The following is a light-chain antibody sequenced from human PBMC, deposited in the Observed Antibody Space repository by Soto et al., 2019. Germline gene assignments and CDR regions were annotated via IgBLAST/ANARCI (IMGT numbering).Light chain of an antibody. CDR3: MQSTEIPNT. CDR2: EVS. V-gene: IGKV2D-29*01. CDR1: QSLLNSDGETY. Sequence: DIVMTQTPLSLSVTPGQPASMSCRSSQSLLNSDGETYLHWYVQKAGQPPQLLIYEVSNRFSGVSDRFSGRASGTDFRLTISRVEAEDIGIYYCMQSTEIPNTFGQGTRLETK. J-gene: IGKJ5*01.